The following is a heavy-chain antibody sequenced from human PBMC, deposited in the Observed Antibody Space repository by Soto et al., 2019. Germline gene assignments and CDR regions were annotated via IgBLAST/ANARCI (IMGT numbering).Heavy chain of an antibody. Sequence: SETLSLTCTVSGGSISSYYWSWIRQPPGKGLEWIGYIYYSGSTNYNPSLKSRVTISVDTSKNQFSLELSSVTAADTAVYYCARDLGSVCSSTSSYTFGYYGMDVWGQGTTVTVSS. CDR1: GGSISSYY. CDR2: IYYSGST. D-gene: IGHD2-2*02. V-gene: IGHV4-59*01. CDR3: ARDLGSVCSSTSSYTFGYYGMDV. J-gene: IGHJ6*02.